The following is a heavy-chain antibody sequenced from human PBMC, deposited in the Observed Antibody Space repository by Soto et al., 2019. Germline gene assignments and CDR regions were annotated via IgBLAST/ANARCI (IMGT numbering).Heavy chain of an antibody. CDR3: ARVGTGTVRGRTNWFDP. CDR2: IYYSGST. D-gene: IGHD1-1*01. J-gene: IGHJ5*02. Sequence: SETLSLTSTVSGGSISSYYWSWIRQPPGKGLEWIGYIYYSGSTNYNPSLKSRVTISVDTSKNQFSLKLSSVTAADTAVYYCARVGTGTVRGRTNWFDPWGQGTLVTVSS. CDR1: GGSISSYY. V-gene: IGHV4-59*01.